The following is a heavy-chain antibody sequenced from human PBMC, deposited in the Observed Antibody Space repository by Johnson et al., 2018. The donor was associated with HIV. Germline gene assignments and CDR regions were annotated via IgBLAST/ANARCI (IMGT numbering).Heavy chain of an antibody. CDR1: GFTFDDYA. D-gene: IGHD3-3*01. CDR2: ISWNSGSI. J-gene: IGHJ3*02. CDR3: AKDGGTPSRFLEGLFHPVGAFDI. V-gene: IGHV3-9*01. Sequence: VQLVESGGGLVQPGRSLRLSCAASGFTFDDYAMHWVRQAPGKGLEWVSGISWNSGSIGYADSVKGRFTISRDNAKNSLYLQMNSLRAEDTALYYCAKDGGTPSRFLEGLFHPVGAFDIWGQGTMGTVSS.